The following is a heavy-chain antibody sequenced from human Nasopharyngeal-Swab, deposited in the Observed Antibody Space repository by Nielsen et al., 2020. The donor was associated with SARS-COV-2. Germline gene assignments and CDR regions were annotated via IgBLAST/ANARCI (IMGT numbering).Heavy chain of an antibody. CDR2: IYSGGST. D-gene: IGHD5-12*01. J-gene: IGHJ4*02. Sequence: WIRQPPGKGLEWVSVIYSGGSTYYADSVKGRFTISRDNSKNTLYLQMNSLRAEDTAVYCCAREGGYSGYYHTDYWGQGTLVTVSS. V-gene: IGHV3-53*01. CDR3: AREGGYSGYYHTDY.